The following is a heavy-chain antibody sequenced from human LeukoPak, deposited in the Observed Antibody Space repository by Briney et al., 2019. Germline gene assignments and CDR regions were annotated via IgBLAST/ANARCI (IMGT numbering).Heavy chain of an antibody. CDR2: IWYDGSNK. D-gene: IGHD3-22*01. J-gene: IGHJ4*02. CDR3: ARPYYYDSSGYYYSD. V-gene: IGHV3-33*01. Sequence: GGSLRLSCAASGFTFSSYGMHWVRQAPGKGLEWVAVIWYDGSNKYYADSVKGRFTISRDNSKNTLYLQMNSLRGEDTAVYYCARPYYYDSSGYYYSDWGQGTLVTVSS. CDR1: GFTFSSYG.